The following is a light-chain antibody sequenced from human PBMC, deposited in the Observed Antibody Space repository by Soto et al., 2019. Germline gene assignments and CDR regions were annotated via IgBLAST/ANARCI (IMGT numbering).Light chain of an antibody. Sequence: QSALAQPASVSGSPGQSITISCAGTSSDVGAYNYVSWYQQLPGKAPKLMIYEVSNRPSGVSNRFSGSKSGNTASLTISGLQAEDEADYYCSSYTSINTHVFGTGTKVTVX. CDR3: SSYTSINTHV. CDR1: SSDVGAYNY. CDR2: EVS. V-gene: IGLV2-14*01. J-gene: IGLJ1*01.